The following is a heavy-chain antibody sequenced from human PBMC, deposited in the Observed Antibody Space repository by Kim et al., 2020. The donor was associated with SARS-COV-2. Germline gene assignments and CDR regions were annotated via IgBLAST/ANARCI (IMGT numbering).Heavy chain of an antibody. CDR3: AKDTGGDTVYGMDV. V-gene: IGHV3-9*01. J-gene: IGHJ6*02. CDR2: ISWNSGSI. Sequence: GGSLRLSCAASGFTFDDYAMHWVRQAPGKGLEWVSGISWNSGSIGYADSVKGRFTISRDNAKNSLYLQMNSLRAEDTALYYCAKDTGGDTVYGMDVWGQGTTVTVSS. CDR1: GFTFDDYA. D-gene: IGHD4-17*01.